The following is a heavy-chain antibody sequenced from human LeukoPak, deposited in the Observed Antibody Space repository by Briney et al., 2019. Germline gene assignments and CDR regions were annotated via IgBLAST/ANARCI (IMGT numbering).Heavy chain of an antibody. CDR3: ARGEWSSSPFDY. J-gene: IGHJ4*02. V-gene: IGHV3-21*01. Sequence: PGGSLRLSCATSGFTLSSYNMNWVRQAPGKGLECVSFISTSSSYIYYADSVKGRFTISRDNAKNSLYLQMNSLRVEDTAVYYCARGEWSSSPFDYWGQGTLVTVSS. D-gene: IGHD6-6*01. CDR1: GFTLSSYN. CDR2: ISTSSSYI.